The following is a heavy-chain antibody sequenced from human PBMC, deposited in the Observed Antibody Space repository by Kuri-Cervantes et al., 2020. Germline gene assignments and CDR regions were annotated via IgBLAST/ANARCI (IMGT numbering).Heavy chain of an antibody. J-gene: IGHJ4*02. D-gene: IGHD6-19*01. CDR1: GFTFSSYW. CDR2: ISSSSSYI. CDR3: ARADYGYSSGCIDY. V-gene: IGHV3-21*01. Sequence: GGSLRLSCAASGFTFSSYWMSWVRQAPGKGLEWVSSISSSSSYIYYADSVKGRFTISRDNAKNSLYLQMNSLRAEDTAVYYCARADYGYSSGCIDYWGQGTLVTVSS.